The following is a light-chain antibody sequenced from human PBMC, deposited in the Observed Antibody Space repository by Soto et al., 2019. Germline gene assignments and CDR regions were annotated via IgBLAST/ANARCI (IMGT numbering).Light chain of an antibody. Sequence: QSVLTQPPSVSGAPGQRVTISCTGSSSNIGAGYDVNWYQQLPGTAPKLLMFGDSNRPSGVPDRFSGSKSGTSASLAITGLQAEDEADYYCQSYDSSLSGYVFGSGTKVTVL. J-gene: IGLJ1*01. V-gene: IGLV1-40*01. CDR1: SSNIGAGYD. CDR2: GDS. CDR3: QSYDSSLSGYV.